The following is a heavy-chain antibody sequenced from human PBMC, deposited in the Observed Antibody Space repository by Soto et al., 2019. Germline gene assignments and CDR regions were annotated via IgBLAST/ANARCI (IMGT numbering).Heavy chain of an antibody. CDR1: GYTFTSYA. V-gene: IGHV1-3*01. CDR3: AIGSGYYNPVY. Sequence: ASVKVSCKASGYTFTSYAMHWVRQAPGQRLEWMGWINAGNGNTKYSQKFQGRVTITRDTSASTAYMELSSLRSEDTAVYYRAIGSGYYNPVYWGQGTLVTVSS. CDR2: INAGNGNT. J-gene: IGHJ4*02. D-gene: IGHD3-3*01.